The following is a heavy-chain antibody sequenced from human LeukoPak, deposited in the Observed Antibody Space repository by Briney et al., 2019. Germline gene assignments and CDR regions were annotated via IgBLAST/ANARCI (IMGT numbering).Heavy chain of an antibody. D-gene: IGHD3-10*01. J-gene: IGHJ4*02. Sequence: GASVKVSCKASGYTFTSYGISWVRQAPGQGLEWMGWISAYNGNTNYAQKLQGRVTMTTDTSTSTAYMELRSLRSDDTAVYYCARSNYYGSGSYFQVDYWGQGTLVTVSS. CDR1: GYTFTSYG. CDR2: ISAYNGNT. V-gene: IGHV1-18*01. CDR3: ARSNYYGSGSYFQVDY.